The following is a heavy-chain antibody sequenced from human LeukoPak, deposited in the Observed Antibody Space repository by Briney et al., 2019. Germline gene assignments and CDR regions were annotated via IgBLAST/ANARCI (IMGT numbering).Heavy chain of an antibody. D-gene: IGHD2-15*01. CDR2: ISHSGST. J-gene: IGHJ4*02. CDR3: ARGGSRIVVVVAARKPHYFDY. Sequence: SETLSLXCAVYGGSFSGYYWSWIRQPPGKGLEWIGEISHSGSTNYNPSLKSRVTISVDTSKNQFSLKLSSVTAADTAVYYCARGGSRIVVVVAARKPHYFDYWGQGTLVTVSS. V-gene: IGHV4-34*01. CDR1: GGSFSGYY.